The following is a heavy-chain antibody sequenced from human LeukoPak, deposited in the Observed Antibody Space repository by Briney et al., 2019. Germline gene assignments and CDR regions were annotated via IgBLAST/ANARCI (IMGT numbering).Heavy chain of an antibody. CDR3: AKDQTRRYCSGGSCPGDWFDP. J-gene: IGHJ5*02. V-gene: IGHV3-23*01. CDR1: GFTFSSYA. D-gene: IGHD2-15*01. Sequence: GGSLRLSCAASGFTFSSYAMSWVRQAPGKGLEWVSAISGSGGSTYYADSVKGRFTISRDNSKNTLYLQMNSLRAEDTAVYYCAKDQTRRYCSGGSCPGDWFDPWGQGTLVTVSS. CDR2: ISGSGGST.